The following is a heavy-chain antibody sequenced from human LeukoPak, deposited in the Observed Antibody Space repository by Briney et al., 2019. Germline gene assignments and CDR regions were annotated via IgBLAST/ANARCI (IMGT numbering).Heavy chain of an antibody. CDR1: GGSINNGDYY. D-gene: IGHD6-13*01. J-gene: IGHJ5*02. V-gene: IGHV4-39*01. Sequence: SETLSLTCTVSGGSINNGDYYWGWIRQPPGKGLEWVGSIYYSGSTYYNPSLKSRLTISVDTSKNQFSLKLSSVTAADTAVYFCARLPSSWYMFDPWGQGIQVTVSS. CDR2: IYYSGST. CDR3: ARLPSSWYMFDP.